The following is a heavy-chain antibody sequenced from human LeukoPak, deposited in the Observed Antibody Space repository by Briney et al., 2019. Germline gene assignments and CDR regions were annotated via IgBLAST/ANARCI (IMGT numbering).Heavy chain of an antibody. V-gene: IGHV4-34*01. CDR3: ARGVYYGSGSYYKKGPFDY. D-gene: IGHD3-10*01. J-gene: IGHJ4*02. CDR2: INHSGST. Sequence: SETLSLTCAVYGGSFSGYYWSWIRQPPGKGLEWIGEINHSGSTNYNPSLKSRVTISVDTSKNQFSLKLSSVTAAGTAVYYCARGVYYGSGSYYKKGPFDYWGQGTLVTVSS. CDR1: GGSFSGYY.